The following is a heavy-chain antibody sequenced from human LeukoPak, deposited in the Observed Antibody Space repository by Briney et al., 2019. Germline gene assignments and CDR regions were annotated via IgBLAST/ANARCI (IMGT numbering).Heavy chain of an antibody. V-gene: IGHV4-30-4*01. J-gene: IGHJ3*02. CDR1: GASIRSGDYY. CDR3: ARDCSGGSCYGAFDI. D-gene: IGHD2-15*01. CDR2: IYDSGST. Sequence: PSGTLSLTCTVSGASIRSGDYYWSWIRQPPGKGLEWIGYIYDSGSTYYNPSLKSRITISVDTPENRFSLKLSSVTATDTAVYYCARDCSGGSCYGAFDIWGQGTMVTVSS.